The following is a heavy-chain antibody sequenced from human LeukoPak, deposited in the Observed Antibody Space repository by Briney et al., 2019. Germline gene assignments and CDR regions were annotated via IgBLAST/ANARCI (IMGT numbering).Heavy chain of an antibody. D-gene: IGHD3-9*01. Sequence: GGSLRLSCAASGFTVSSDYMSLVRQAPGTKLSLDSLIYSDGSTYYADSVKGRFTISRDNSKNTLYLQMNSLRAEDTAVYYCASRHYDILTGTLDYWGQGTLVTVSS. J-gene: IGHJ4*02. CDR2: IYSDGST. CDR1: GFTVSSDY. V-gene: IGHV3-66*02. CDR3: ASRHYDILTGTLDY.